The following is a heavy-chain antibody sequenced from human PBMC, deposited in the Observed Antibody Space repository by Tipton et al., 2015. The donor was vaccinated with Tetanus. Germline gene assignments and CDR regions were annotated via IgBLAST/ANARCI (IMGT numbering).Heavy chain of an antibody. D-gene: IGHD3-3*01. CDR3: ARGRFVEWLGPLDC. Sequence: SGFTFSTHGMHWVRQAPGKGLEWVALVWYDGARKYYTESVEGRFTISRDNSKNTLYLQMDSLRVEDTATYFCARGRFVEWLGPLDCRGQGTLVTVSS. CDR1: GFTFSTHG. V-gene: IGHV3-33*01. CDR2: VWYDGARK. J-gene: IGHJ4*02.